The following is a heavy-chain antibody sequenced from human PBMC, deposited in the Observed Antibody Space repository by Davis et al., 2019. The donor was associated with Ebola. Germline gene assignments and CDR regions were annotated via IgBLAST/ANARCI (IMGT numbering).Heavy chain of an antibody. CDR2: IYYSGST. CDR1: GGSFSGYY. D-gene: IGHD3-3*01. J-gene: IGHJ6*02. Sequence: SETLSLTCAVYGGSFSGYYWSWIRQPPGKGLEWIGYIYYSGSTNYNPSLKSRVTISVDTSKNQFSLKLSSVTAADTAVYYCARLGFWSGYRYYYYGMDVWGQGTTVTVSS. CDR3: ARLGFWSGYRYYYYGMDV. V-gene: IGHV4-59*08.